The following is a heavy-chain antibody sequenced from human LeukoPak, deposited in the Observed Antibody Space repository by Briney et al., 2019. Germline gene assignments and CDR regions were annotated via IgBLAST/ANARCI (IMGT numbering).Heavy chain of an antibody. V-gene: IGHV3-23*01. CDR3: AKGGYYYDSSGYDY. D-gene: IGHD3-22*01. Sequence: GGSLRLSCVASGFTFSQYGMSWVRQAPGKGLEWVSAISGSGGSTYYADSVKGRFTISRDNSKNTLYLQMNSLRAEDTAVYYCAKGGYYYDSSGYDYWGQGTLVTVSS. J-gene: IGHJ4*02. CDR2: ISGSGGST. CDR1: GFTFSQYG.